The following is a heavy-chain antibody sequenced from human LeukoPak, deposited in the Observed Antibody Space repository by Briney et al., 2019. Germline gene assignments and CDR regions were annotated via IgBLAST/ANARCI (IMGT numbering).Heavy chain of an antibody. CDR1: GFTFSSYG. CDR3: AKDGYSMVRGSVNAFDI. Sequence: GGTLRLSCAASGFTFSSYGMHWVRQAPGKGLEWVAFIRYDGSNKYYADSVKGRFTISRDSSKNTLYLQMNSLRAEDTAVYYCAKDGYSMVRGSVNAFDIWGQGTMVTVSS. J-gene: IGHJ3*02. CDR2: IRYDGSNK. V-gene: IGHV3-30*02. D-gene: IGHD3-10*01.